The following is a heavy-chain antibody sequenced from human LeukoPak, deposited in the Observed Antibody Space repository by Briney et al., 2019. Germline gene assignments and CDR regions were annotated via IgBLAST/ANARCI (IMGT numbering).Heavy chain of an antibody. V-gene: IGHV4-39*02. CDR2: IHYSGST. CDR3: ARPSEEYSYYYGMDV. J-gene: IGHJ6*02. CDR1: GGSIGSTHYS. Sequence: SETLSLTCTVSGGSIGSTHYSWGWIRQPPGKGLEWIGSIHYSGSTYYNPSLKSRVTISVDTSKNHFPLRLSSVTAADTAVYYCARPSEEYSYYYGMDVWGQGTTVTVSS.